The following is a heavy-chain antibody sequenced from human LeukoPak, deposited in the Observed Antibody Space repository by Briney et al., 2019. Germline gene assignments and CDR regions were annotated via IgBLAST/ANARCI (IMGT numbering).Heavy chain of an antibody. CDR3: AGLRSTVAWASFDY. J-gene: IGHJ4*02. D-gene: IGHD4-23*01. V-gene: IGHV4-59*08. Sequence: PSETLSLTCIVSGSISSYYWTWIRQPPGKGLEWIGHSYFTGNPNYHPSLKSRVTKSVDPPKNQFSLKLTSVTAADTAVYYCAGLRSTVAWASFDYWGQGILVTVSS. CDR1: GSISSYY. CDR2: SYFTGNP.